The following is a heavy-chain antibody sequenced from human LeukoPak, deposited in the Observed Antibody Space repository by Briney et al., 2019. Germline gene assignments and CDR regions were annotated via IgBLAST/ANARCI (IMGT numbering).Heavy chain of an antibody. D-gene: IGHD2-2*01. Sequence: GGSLRLSCAASGFTFSSHAMTWVRQAPGKGLEWVSAISGSGDNTYYADSVKGRFTTSGDNSKNTLHLQMNSLRAEDTAVYYCARDRTICVYWGQGTLVTVSS. CDR1: GFTFSSHA. CDR2: ISGSGDNT. J-gene: IGHJ4*02. CDR3: ARDRTICVY. V-gene: IGHV3-23*01.